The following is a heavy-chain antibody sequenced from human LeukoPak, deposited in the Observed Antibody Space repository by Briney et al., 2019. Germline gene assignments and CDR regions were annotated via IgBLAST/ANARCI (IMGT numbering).Heavy chain of an antibody. CDR3: ARGLCGGDCYDY. V-gene: IGHV3-7*01. CDR1: GFTFSSYW. Sequence: QPGGSLRLSCAASGFTFSSYWMSWVRQAPGKGLECVANIKKDGSEKYYINSVKGRFTISRDNAKNSLYLQMNSLRAEDTAVYYCARGLCGGDCYDYWAREPWSPSPQ. CDR2: IKKDGSEK. D-gene: IGHD2-21*01. J-gene: IGHJ4*02.